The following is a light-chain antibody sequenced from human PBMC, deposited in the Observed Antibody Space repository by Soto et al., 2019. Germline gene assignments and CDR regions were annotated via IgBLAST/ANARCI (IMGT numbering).Light chain of an antibody. Sequence: EIVLTQSPGTLSLSPGERATLSCRASQSVSNNYLAWYLQKPGQAPRLLIYGASSRATGIPDRFSASGSGTDFSLTISRLEPEDFAVYYCQQYNNWPPTTFGQGTKVDIK. J-gene: IGKJ1*01. CDR3: QQYNNWPPTT. V-gene: IGKV3-20*01. CDR1: QSVSNNY. CDR2: GAS.